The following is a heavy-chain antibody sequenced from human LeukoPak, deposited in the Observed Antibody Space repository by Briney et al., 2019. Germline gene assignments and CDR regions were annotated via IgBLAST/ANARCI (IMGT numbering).Heavy chain of an antibody. D-gene: IGHD4-23*01. J-gene: IGHJ5*02. Sequence: SETLSLTCAVYGGSFSGYYWSWIRQPPGKGLEWIGEINHSGSTNYSPSLKSRVTISVDTSKNQFSLKLSSVTAADTAVYYCARDWARVRWFVRFDPWGQGTLVTVSS. CDR2: INHSGST. CDR1: GGSFSGYY. CDR3: ARDWARVRWFVRFDP. V-gene: IGHV4-34*01.